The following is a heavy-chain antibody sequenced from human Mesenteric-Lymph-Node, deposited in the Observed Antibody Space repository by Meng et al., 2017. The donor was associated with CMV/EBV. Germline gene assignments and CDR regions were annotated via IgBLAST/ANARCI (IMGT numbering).Heavy chain of an antibody. Sequence: GGSLRLSCEASGFIFSGFTMSWVRQAPGKGLEWVANMHEGGREISYADSVKGRFTISRDDAKNTLYLQMNSLRADDTAVYYCAKSTPSGTDYWEWGQGTLVTVSS. CDR2: MHEGGREI. CDR3: AKSTPSGTDYWE. D-gene: IGHD3-10*01. J-gene: IGHJ4*02. V-gene: IGHV3-7*01. CDR1: GFIFSGFT.